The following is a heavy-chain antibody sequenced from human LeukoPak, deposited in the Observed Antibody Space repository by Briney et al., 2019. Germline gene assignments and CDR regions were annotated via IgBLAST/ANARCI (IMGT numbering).Heavy chain of an antibody. D-gene: IGHD2-2*01. V-gene: IGHV1-2*02. Sequence: ASVKVSCKASGYTFTGYYMHWVRQAPGQGLEWMGWINPNSGGTNYAQKFQGRVTMTRDTSISTAYMELSRLRSDDTAVYYCARDPCSSTSCYGRGVDYWGQGTLVTVSS. CDR2: INPNSGGT. J-gene: IGHJ4*02. CDR3: ARDPCSSTSCYGRGVDY. CDR1: GYTFTGYY.